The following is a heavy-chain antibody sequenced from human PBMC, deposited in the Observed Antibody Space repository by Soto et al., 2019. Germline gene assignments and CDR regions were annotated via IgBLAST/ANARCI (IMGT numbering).Heavy chain of an antibody. CDR2: INHGGGT. D-gene: IGHD2-15*01. Sequence: QVHLQQWGAGLLKPSETLSLTCAVYGGSYHWTWIRQPPLKGLKWIGEINHGGGTDYNPSLKSRVVISLDSCKNQFSLGLSSVGAADTAVYCCARGTEMVGEIAAVWGQGTLITVSP. CDR3: ARGTEMVGEIAAV. CDR1: GGSYH. J-gene: IGHJ4*02. V-gene: IGHV4-34*01.